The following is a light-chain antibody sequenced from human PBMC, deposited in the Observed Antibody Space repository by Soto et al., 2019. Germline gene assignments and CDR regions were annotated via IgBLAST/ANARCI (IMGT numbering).Light chain of an antibody. Sequence: EVVMTQSPATLSVSPGERATLSCRASQSVSSNLAWYQLRPGQAPRLLIYGASTRATGIPARFSGSGSGTEFTLTISSVQSEDFALYYCQQYNKWPLFTFGPGTRVDIK. J-gene: IGKJ3*01. CDR2: GAS. CDR3: QQYNKWPLFT. CDR1: QSVSSN. V-gene: IGKV3-15*01.